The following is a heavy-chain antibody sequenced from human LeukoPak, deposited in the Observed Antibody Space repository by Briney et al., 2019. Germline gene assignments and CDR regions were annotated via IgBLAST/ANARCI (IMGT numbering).Heavy chain of an antibody. CDR2: IIPILGIA. J-gene: IGHJ6*02. CDR3: ARGYNWNDVSNYYYGMDV. D-gene: IGHD1-1*01. CDR1: GGTFSSYA. V-gene: IGHV1-69*04. Sequence: GASVKVSCKASGGTFSSYAISWARQAPGQGLEWMGRIIPILGIANYAQKFQGRVTITADKSTSTAYMELSSLRSEDTAVYYCARGYNWNDVSNYYYGMDVWGQGTTVTVSS.